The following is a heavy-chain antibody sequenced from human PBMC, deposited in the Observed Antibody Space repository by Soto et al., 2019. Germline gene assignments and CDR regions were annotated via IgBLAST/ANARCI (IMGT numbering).Heavy chain of an antibody. CDR2: INAGNGNT. J-gene: IGHJ4*02. V-gene: IGHV1-3*01. Sequence: GASVKVSCKASGYTFTSYDINWVRQATGQRLEWMGWINAGNGNTKYSQKFQGRVTITRDTSASTAYMELSSLRSEDTAVYYCARSIVVVTSFDYWGQGTLVTVSS. CDR3: ARSIVVVTSFDY. D-gene: IGHD3-22*01. CDR1: GYTFTSYD.